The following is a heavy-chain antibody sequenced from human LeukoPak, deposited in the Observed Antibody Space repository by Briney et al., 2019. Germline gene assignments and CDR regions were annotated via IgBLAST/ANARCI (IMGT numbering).Heavy chain of an antibody. CDR2: IFHSGST. CDR3: ARNAAYNLDY. CDR1: GGSLSSGNW. V-gene: IGHV4-4*02. J-gene: IGHJ4*02. D-gene: IGHD1-14*01. Sequence: SETLSLTCGVSGGSLSSGNWWSWVRQPPGKGLEWIGEIFHSGSTNFNLSLKSRVTISIDKSKNQFSLEVTSVTATDTAVNYCARNAAYNLDYWGQGILVTVSS.